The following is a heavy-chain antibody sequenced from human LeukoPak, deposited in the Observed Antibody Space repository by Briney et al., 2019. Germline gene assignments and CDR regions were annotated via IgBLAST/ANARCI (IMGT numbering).Heavy chain of an antibody. CDR1: GFSFSHHA. CDR3: AKDHNDFWSGYPPN. J-gene: IGHJ4*02. Sequence: PGGSLRLSCVASGFSFSHHAMTWVRQAPGQGLEWVSAIGGSGGGIFYADSVKGRFTISRDNSKNTLYLQMSSLRADDTAVYYCAKDHNDFWSGYPPNWGQGTLVSVSS. CDR2: IGGSGGGI. D-gene: IGHD3-3*01. V-gene: IGHV3-23*01.